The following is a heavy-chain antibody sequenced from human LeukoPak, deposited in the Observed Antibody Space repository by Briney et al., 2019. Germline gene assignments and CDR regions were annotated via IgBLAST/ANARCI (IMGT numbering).Heavy chain of an antibody. CDR3: ARSKWGYAFDI. Sequence: SETLSLTCTVSGGFISGYYWSWIRQPPGKGLEWIGYIYYSGSTNYNPSLKSRVTIPVDTSKNQFSLKLNSVTAADTAEYYCARSKWGYAFDIWGQGTMVTVSS. CDR2: IYYSGST. CDR1: GGFISGYY. V-gene: IGHV4-59*01. D-gene: IGHD1-26*01. J-gene: IGHJ3*02.